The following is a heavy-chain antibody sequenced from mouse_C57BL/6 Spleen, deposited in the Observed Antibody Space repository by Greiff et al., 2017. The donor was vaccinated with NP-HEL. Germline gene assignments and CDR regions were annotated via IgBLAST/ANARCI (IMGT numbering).Heavy chain of an antibody. CDR3: ARCYDYDKTWFAY. CDR1: GYSITSGYY. J-gene: IGHJ3*01. Sequence: VQLQQSGPGLVKPSQSLSLTCSVTGYSITSGYYWNWIRQFPGNKLEWMGYISYDGSNNYNPSLKNRISITRDTSKNQFFLKLNSVTTEDTATYYCARCYDYDKTWFAYWGQGTLVTVSA. D-gene: IGHD2-4*01. V-gene: IGHV3-6*01. CDR2: ISYDGSN.